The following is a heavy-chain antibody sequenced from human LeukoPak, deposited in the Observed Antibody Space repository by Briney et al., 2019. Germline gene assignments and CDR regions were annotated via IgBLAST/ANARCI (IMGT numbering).Heavy chain of an antibody. CDR2: IYRSGST. CDR1: GGSISSGGYS. V-gene: IGHV4-30-2*01. D-gene: IGHD2-15*01. CDR3: ARADLGSYNWFDP. Sequence: PSQTLSLTCAVSGGSISSGGYSWSWSRQPPGKGLEWIVYIYRSGSTYYNPALKRLVTISVDRSKNQFSLKRSSVTAADTAVYYCARADLGSYNWFDPWGQGTLVTVSS. J-gene: IGHJ5*02.